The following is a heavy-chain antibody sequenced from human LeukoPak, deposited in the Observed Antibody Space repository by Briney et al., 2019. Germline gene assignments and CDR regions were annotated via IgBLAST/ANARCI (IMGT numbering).Heavy chain of an antibody. Sequence: SETLSLTCTVSGRSISSYYWSWIRQPPGKGLEWVGYIYYSGSTNYNPSLKSRVTISVDKSKNQFSLKLSSVTAADTAVYYCARAVLRRDWFDPWGQGTLVTVSS. J-gene: IGHJ5*02. CDR2: IYYSGST. CDR3: ARAVLRRDWFDP. V-gene: IGHV4-59*01. CDR1: GRSISSYY. D-gene: IGHD2/OR15-2a*01.